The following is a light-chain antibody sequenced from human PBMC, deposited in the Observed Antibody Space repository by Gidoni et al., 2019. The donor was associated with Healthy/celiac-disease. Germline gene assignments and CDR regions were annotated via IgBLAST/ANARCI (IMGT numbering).Light chain of an antibody. Sequence: SVMTQSPLSLPVTPGEPASISCRSSQSLLHSNEYNYLDWYLQKPGQSPQLLAYLGSNRASGVPDRFSGSGSGTDFTLKISRVEAEDVGVYDCMQALQTPTWTCGQGTKVEIK. V-gene: IGKV2-28*01. CDR1: QSLLHSNEYNY. J-gene: IGKJ1*01. CDR3: MQALQTPTWT. CDR2: LGS.